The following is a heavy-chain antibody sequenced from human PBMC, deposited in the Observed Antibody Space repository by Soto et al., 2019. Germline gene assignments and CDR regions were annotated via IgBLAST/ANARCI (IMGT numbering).Heavy chain of an antibody. V-gene: IGHV3-23*01. J-gene: IGHJ4*02. CDR1: GFTFSSYA. Sequence: GGSLRLSCAASGFTFSSYAMSWVRQAPGKGLEWVSAISGSGGSTYYADSVKGRFTISRDNSKNTLYLQMDSLRAEDTAVYYCAKGNALRYFDWLLGYYFDYWGQGTLVTVSS. CDR2: ISGSGGST. CDR3: AKGNALRYFDWLLGYYFDY. D-gene: IGHD3-9*01.